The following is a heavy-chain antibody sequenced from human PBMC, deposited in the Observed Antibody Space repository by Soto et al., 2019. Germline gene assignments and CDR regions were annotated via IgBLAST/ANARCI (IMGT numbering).Heavy chain of an antibody. V-gene: IGHV4-39*01. J-gene: IGHJ6*02. Sequence: SETLSLTCTVSGGSISSSSYYWGWIRQPPGKGLEWIGSIYYSGSPYYNPSLKSRVTISVDTSKNQFSLKLSSVTAADTAVYYCASLPVDYYGMDVWGQGTTVTVSS. CDR3: ASLPVDYYGMDV. CDR1: GGSISSSSYY. CDR2: IYYSGSP.